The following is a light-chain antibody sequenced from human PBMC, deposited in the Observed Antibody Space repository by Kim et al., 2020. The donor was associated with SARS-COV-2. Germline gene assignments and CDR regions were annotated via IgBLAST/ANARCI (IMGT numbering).Light chain of an antibody. CDR1: NIGSKN. CDR2: RDS. CDR3: QVWDSSTAVV. V-gene: IGLV3-9*01. Sequence: ALGQTARITGGGNNIGSKNVHWYQQKPGQAPVLVIYRDSNRPSGIPERFSGSNSGNTATLTISRAQAGDEADYYCQVWDSSTAVVFGGGTQLTVL. J-gene: IGLJ2*01.